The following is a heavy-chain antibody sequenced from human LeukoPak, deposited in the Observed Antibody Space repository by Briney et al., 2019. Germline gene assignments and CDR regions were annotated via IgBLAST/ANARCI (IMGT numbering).Heavy chain of an antibody. V-gene: IGHV1-8*01. J-gene: IGHJ5*02. CDR1: GYTFTSYD. D-gene: IGHD2-15*01. CDR2: MNPNSGNT. Sequence: VASVKVSCKASGYTFTSYDINWVRQATGQGLEWMGWMNPNSGNTGYAQKFQGRVTMTRNTSISTAYMELSSLRSEDTAVYYCAREVVVAANWFDPWGQGTLVTVSS. CDR3: AREVVVAANWFDP.